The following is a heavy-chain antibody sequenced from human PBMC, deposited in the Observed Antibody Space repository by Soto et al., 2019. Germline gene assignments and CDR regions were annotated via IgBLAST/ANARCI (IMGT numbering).Heavy chain of an antibody. CDR3: ARERITMVRGVIENYYFDY. CDR2: IYYSGST. CDR1: GGSVSIGSYY. J-gene: IGHJ4*02. Sequence: HVQLQESGPGLVKPSETLSLTCTVSGGSVSIGSYYWSWIRQPPGKGLEWIGYIYYSGSTNYNPSLKSRVTISVDTSKTQFSLKLSSVTAADTAVYYCARERITMVRGVIENYYFDYWGQGTLVTVSS. V-gene: IGHV4-61*01. D-gene: IGHD3-10*01.